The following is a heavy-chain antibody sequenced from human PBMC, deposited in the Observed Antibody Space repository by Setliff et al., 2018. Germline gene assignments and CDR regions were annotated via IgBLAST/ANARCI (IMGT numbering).Heavy chain of an antibody. CDR3: ARGYCSGGSCADFDY. CDR2: ISTNTGNP. J-gene: IGHJ4*02. CDR1: GGTFSSYG. V-gene: IGHV7-4-1*02. D-gene: IGHD2-15*01. Sequence: ASVKVSCKASGGTFSSYGISWVRQAPGQGLEWMGWISTNTGNPTYAQGFTGRFVFSLDTSVSTAYLQISSVKAEDTAVYYCARGYCSGGSCADFDYWGQGTLVTVSS.